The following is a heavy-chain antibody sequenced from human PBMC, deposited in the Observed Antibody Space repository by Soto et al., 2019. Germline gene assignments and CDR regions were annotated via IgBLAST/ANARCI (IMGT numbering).Heavy chain of an antibody. D-gene: IGHD4-17*01. CDR1: GFTFTSYS. CDR3: AKNLRSKLTPFDD. Sequence: XGSLRVSFAASGFTFTSYSMSWVRQAPGKGLEWVSHISGTGSSTYYADSVKGRFTISRDSFRNKLYLQMSGLTVDDTAVYFCAKNLRSKLTPFDDWGLGTLVTVSS. V-gene: IGHV3-23*01. CDR2: ISGTGSST. J-gene: IGHJ4*02.